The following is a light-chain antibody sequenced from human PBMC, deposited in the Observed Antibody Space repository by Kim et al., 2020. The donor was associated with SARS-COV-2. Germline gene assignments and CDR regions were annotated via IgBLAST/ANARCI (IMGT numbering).Light chain of an antibody. J-gene: IGKJ1*01. Sequence: ASPGERATLSCRASQSVSGNLAWYQQKHGQAPRLLIYGASTRATDIPARFSGSGSGTEFTLTISSLQSEDFAVYYCQQYNNWPLTFGQGTKVDIK. CDR1: QSVSGN. CDR3: QQYNNWPLT. V-gene: IGKV3-15*01. CDR2: GAS.